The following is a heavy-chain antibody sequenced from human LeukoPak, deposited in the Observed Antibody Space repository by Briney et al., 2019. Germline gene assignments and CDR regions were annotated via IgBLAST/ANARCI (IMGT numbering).Heavy chain of an antibody. J-gene: IGHJ4*02. V-gene: IGHV4-59*01. Sequence: SETLSLTCTVSGGSISSYYWSWIRQPPGKGLEWIGYIYYSGSTNYNPSLKSRVTISVDTSKNQFSLKLSSVTAADTAVYYCAKELKPRTVITGANFDYWGQGTLVTVSS. CDR2: IYYSGST. CDR1: GGSISSYY. CDR3: AKELKPRTVITGANFDY. D-gene: IGHD4-23*01.